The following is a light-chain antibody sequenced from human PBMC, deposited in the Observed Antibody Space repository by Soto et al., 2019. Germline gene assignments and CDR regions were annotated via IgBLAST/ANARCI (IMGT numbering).Light chain of an antibody. Sequence: QSVLTQPPSVSGAPGQRVTISCTGSSSNIGAGYDVHWYQQLPGTAPKLLIYGNSNRPSGVPDRFSGTKSGTSASLAITGHQADDEAEYYCQSDDSILSGGVFGGGTKLTVL. J-gene: IGLJ3*02. CDR3: QSDDSILSGGV. V-gene: IGLV1-40*01. CDR2: GNS. CDR1: SSNIGAGYD.